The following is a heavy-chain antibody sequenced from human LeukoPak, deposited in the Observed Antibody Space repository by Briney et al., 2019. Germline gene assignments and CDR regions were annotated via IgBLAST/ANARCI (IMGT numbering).Heavy chain of an antibody. V-gene: IGHV3-23*01. Sequence: GGSLRRSCTASGFTLSSYAMSWVRQAPGEGLEWVSTISGSADNTNYAEAVKGRFTISRDNSKNTMYLQMNSLRAEDTAVYYCAKQGFGCWGQGTLVTVSS. J-gene: IGHJ4*02. CDR2: ISGSADNT. CDR3: AKQGFGC. CDR1: GFTLSSYA.